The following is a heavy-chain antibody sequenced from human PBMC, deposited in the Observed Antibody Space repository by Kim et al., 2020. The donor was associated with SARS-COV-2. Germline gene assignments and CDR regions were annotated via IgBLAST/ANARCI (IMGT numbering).Heavy chain of an antibody. V-gene: IGHV4-39*01. CDR1: GGSISSSSYY. D-gene: IGHD6-13*01. J-gene: IGHJ4*02. CDR2: IYYSGST. CDR3: ARHKGYSSSWSDY. Sequence: SETLSLTCTVSGGSISSSSYYWGWIRQPPGKGLEWIGSIYYSGSTYYNPSLKSRVTISVDTSKNQFSLKLSSVTAADTAVYYCARHKGYSSSWSDYWGQGTLVTVSS.